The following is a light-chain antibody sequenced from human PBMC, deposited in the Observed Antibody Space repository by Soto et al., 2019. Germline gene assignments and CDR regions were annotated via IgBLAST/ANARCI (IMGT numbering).Light chain of an antibody. J-gene: IGKJ1*01. V-gene: IGKV3-20*01. Sequence: EVVLTQSPGTLSFSPGVRETXSRRASQSVSSTYLAWYQRRPGQAPRLLIYGASNRATGIPDRFSGSGSGTDFTLTISRLEPEDFAVYYCQQYGSSGTFGQGTKVEI. CDR1: QSVSSTY. CDR2: GAS. CDR3: QQYGSSGT.